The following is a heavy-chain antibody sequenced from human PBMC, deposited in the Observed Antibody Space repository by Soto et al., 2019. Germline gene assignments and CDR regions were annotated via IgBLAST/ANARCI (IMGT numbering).Heavy chain of an antibody. CDR2: IYTSGST. CDR1: EGSFSTGDYS. V-gene: IGHV4-30-2*01. J-gene: IGHJ4*02. Sequence: PSETLSLTCAVSEGSFSTGDYSWNWIRQPPGKGLEWIGYIYTSGSTYYSSSLKSRVTISVDRSKNQFSLQLTSVTAADTAVYYCDTGNDYGGVPFDYWGQGLLVTVSS. D-gene: IGHD4-17*01. CDR3: DTGNDYGGVPFDY.